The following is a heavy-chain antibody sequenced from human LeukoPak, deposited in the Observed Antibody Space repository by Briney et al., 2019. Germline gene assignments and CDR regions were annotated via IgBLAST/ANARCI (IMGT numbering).Heavy chain of an antibody. CDR3: ARVGDDSSGYPTL. V-gene: IGHV1-2*02. Sequence: ASVKVSCKPSGYTFTGYYTHWVRQAPGQGLEWMGWINPNSGGTNYAQKFLGRVTMTRDTSISTAYMELSRLTSDDTATYYCARVGDDSSGYPTLWGQGSLVTVSS. CDR2: INPNSGGT. D-gene: IGHD3-22*01. CDR1: GYTFTGYY. J-gene: IGHJ4*02.